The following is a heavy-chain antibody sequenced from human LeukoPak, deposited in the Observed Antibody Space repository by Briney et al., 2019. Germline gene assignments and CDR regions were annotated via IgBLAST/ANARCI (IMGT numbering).Heavy chain of an antibody. V-gene: IGHV4-59*08. CDR1: GGSISSYY. J-gene: IGHJ4*02. CDR3: ARHEVGRDGYNYDY. CDR2: IYYSGST. Sequence: PSETLSLTCTVSGGSISSYYWSWIRQPPGKGLEWIGYIYYSGSTNYNPSLKSRVTISVDTSKNQFSLKLSSVTAADTAVYYCARHEVGRDGYNYDYWGQGTLVAVSS. D-gene: IGHD5-24*01.